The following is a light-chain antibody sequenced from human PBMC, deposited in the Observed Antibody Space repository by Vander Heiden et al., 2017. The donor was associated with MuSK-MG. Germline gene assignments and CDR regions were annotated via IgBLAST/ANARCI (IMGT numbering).Light chain of an antibody. J-gene: IGKJ4*01. CDR1: QSISSY. Sequence: DIQMTQSPSSLSASVGDRITITCRASQSISSYLNWYQQKPGKAPKLLIYAASSLQSGVPSRFRGSRSGTDFTLTISRLQPEDFATYYCQQSDTTPRTFGGGTKVEIK. V-gene: IGKV1-39*01. CDR2: AAS. CDR3: QQSDTTPRT.